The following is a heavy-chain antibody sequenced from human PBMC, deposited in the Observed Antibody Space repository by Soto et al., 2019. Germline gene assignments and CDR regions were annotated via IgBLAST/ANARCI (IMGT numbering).Heavy chain of an antibody. D-gene: IGHD2-15*01. J-gene: IGHJ6*02. CDR1: GYSFTTYG. CDR3: AREGSRPYYYYGMDV. Sequence: QVQLVQSGAEVKKPGASVKVSCTASGYSFTTYGIAWVRQAPGQGLERMGWISTYNGDTDYAQNLQGRVIMTTDTSTTTAYMELRSLRSDDTAVYYCAREGSRPYYYYGMDVWGQGTTVSVSS. CDR2: ISTYNGDT. V-gene: IGHV1-18*01.